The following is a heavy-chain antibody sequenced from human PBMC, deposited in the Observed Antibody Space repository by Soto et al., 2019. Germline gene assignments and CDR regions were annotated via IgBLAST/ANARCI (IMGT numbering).Heavy chain of an antibody. CDR3: ARGGDFWSGYYYYYYGMDV. D-gene: IGHD3-3*01. CDR1: GGSIISYY. J-gene: IGHJ6*02. V-gene: IGHV4-59*01. Sequence: TSETLSLTCTVSGGSIISYYWSWIRQPPGKGLEWIGYIYYSGSTNYNPSLKSRVTISVDTSKNQFSLKLSSVTAADTAVYYCARGGDFWSGYYYYYYGMDVWGQGTTVTVSS. CDR2: IYYSGST.